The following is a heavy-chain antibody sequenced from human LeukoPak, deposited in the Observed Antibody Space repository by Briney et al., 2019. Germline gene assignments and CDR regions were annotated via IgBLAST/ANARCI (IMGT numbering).Heavy chain of an antibody. D-gene: IGHD3-3*01. Sequence: GGSLRLSCAASGFTFSSFSMNWVRQAPGKGLGWVSIISSSGIYIYYTASVKGRFAISRDNAKNSLYLQMTSLRAEDTGIYYCARGNMGDFWSGYSRRFDPWGQGTLVTVSS. V-gene: IGHV3-21*01. CDR3: ARGNMGDFWSGYSRRFDP. CDR1: GFTFSSFS. J-gene: IGHJ5*02. CDR2: ISSSGIYI.